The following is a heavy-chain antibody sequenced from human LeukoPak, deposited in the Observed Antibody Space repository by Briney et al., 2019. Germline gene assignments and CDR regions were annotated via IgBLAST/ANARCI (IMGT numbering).Heavy chain of an antibody. CDR3: AKEADSGSYWPFRD. V-gene: IGHV3-23*01. CDR2: IRGSGGST. D-gene: IGHD1-26*01. Sequence: GGSLRLSCAASGFTFSSYAMSWVRQAPGKGLEWVSAIRGSGGSTYYAESVKGRVTITRDNSNNTLYLQMSSLRAEDTAVYYCAKEADSGSYWPFRDWGQGTLVTVSS. CDR1: GFTFSSYA. J-gene: IGHJ4*02.